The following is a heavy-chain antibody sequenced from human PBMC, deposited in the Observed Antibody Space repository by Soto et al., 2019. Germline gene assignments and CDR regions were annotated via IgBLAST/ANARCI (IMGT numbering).Heavy chain of an antibody. D-gene: IGHD3-10*01. V-gene: IGHV3-30*18. CDR1: GFTFSSYG. Sequence: QVQLVESGGGVVQPGRSLRLSCAASGFTFSSYGMHWVRQAPGKGLEWVAVISYDGSNKYYADSVKGRFTISRDNSKNTLYLQMNILRAEDTAVYYCAKNYGKYCFDYWGQGTLVTVSS. J-gene: IGHJ4*02. CDR3: AKNYGKYCFDY. CDR2: ISYDGSNK.